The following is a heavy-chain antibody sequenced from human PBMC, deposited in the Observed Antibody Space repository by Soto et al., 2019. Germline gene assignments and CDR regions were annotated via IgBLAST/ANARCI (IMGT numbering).Heavy chain of an antibody. CDR2: IYSGGST. J-gene: IGHJ4*02. D-gene: IGHD1-26*01. Sequence: EVQLVESGGGLVQPGGSLRLSCAASGFTVSTKYMSWVRQAPGKGLEWVSVIYSGGSTFYADSVRGRFTISRDNSKNTGNLQMNSLRAEDTAVYYCARDPWDADYWGQGTLVTVSS. CDR3: ARDPWDADY. V-gene: IGHV3-66*01. CDR1: GFTVSTKY.